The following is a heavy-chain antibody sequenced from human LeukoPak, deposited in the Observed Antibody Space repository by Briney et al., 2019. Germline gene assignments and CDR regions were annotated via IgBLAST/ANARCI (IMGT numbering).Heavy chain of an antibody. J-gene: IGHJ4*02. CDR1: GFTFSSYA. Sequence: PGGSLRLSCAASGFTFSSYAMSWVRQATGKGLEWVSAISGSGGSTYYADSVKGRFTISRDNSKNTLYLQMNSLRAEDTAVYYCAKDDRSGSLYYFDYWGQGTLVTVSS. CDR2: ISGSGGST. V-gene: IGHV3-23*01. D-gene: IGHD3-10*01. CDR3: AKDDRSGSLYYFDY.